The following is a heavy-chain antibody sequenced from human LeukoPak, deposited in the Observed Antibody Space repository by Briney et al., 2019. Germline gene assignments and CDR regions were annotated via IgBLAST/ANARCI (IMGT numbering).Heavy chain of an antibody. CDR2: IYPGDSDT. CDR3: ARAVVPAATPARWYFDL. V-gene: IGHV5-51*01. Sequence: GESLKISCKGSGYSFTSYWIGWVRQMPGKGLEWMGIIYPGDSDTRYSPSFQGQVTISANKSISTAYLQWSSLKASDTAMYYCARAVVPAATPARWYFDLWGRGTLVTVSS. CDR1: GYSFTSYW. J-gene: IGHJ2*01. D-gene: IGHD2-2*02.